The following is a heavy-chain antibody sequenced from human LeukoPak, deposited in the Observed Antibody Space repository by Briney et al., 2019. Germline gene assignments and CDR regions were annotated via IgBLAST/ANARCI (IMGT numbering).Heavy chain of an antibody. V-gene: IGHV3-11*06. CDR2: VSGSGSHT. J-gene: IGHJ4*02. D-gene: IGHD6-13*01. CDR3: ARVGSTVAAGTPDY. CDR1: GFTFSDYY. Sequence: GGSLRLSCAASGFTFSDYYMSWIRQAPGKGLEWLSYVSGSGSHTTYADSVRGRFTISRDNAKNSLSLQVNSLRADDTAVYYCARVGSTVAAGTPDYWGQGTLVTVSS.